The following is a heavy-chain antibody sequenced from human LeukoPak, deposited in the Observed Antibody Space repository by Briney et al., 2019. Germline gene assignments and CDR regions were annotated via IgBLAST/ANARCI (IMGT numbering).Heavy chain of an antibody. CDR1: GFSVSSNH. CDR3: ARGIAAAGVVGVFDY. CDR2: IYSGGNT. D-gene: IGHD6-13*01. V-gene: IGHV3-66*01. Sequence: PGGSLRLSCAASGFSVSSNHMSWVRQAPGKGLEWVSVIYSGGNTHYADSVKGRFTISRDNSKNTLYLQMNSLRAEDTAVYYCARGIAAAGVVGVFDYWGQGTRVTLFS. J-gene: IGHJ4*02.